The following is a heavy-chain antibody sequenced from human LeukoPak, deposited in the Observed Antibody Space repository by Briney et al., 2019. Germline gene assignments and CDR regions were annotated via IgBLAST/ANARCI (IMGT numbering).Heavy chain of an antibody. D-gene: IGHD5-18*01. J-gene: IGHJ5*02. CDR3: ARADGYSYVHGGNNWFDP. CDR2: INPNSGGT. CDR1: GYTFTGYY. Sequence: ASVKVSCKASGYTFTGYYMHWVRQAPGQGLEWMGWINPNSGGTNYAQKFQGRVTMTRDTSISTAYMELSRLRSDDTAVYYCARADGYSYVHGGNNWFDPWGQGTLVTVSS. V-gene: IGHV1-2*02.